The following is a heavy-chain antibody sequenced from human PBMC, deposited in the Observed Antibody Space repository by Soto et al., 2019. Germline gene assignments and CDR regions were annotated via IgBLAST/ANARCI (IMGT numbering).Heavy chain of an antibody. Sequence: PGGSLRLSCAASGFTFSNAWMSWVRQAPGKGLEWVGRIKSKTDGGTTDYAAPVKGRFTISRDDSKNTLYLQMNSLKTEDTAVYYCTTDLLPPNNWNYDGTDYWGQGTLVTVSS. CDR2: IKSKTDGGTT. CDR1: GFTFSNAW. V-gene: IGHV3-15*01. D-gene: IGHD1-7*01. CDR3: TTDLLPPNNWNYDGTDY. J-gene: IGHJ4*02.